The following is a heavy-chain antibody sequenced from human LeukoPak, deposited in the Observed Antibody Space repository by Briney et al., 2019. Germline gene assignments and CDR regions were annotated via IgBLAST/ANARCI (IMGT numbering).Heavy chain of an antibody. CDR1: GGSFSGYY. Sequence: SETLSLTCAVYGGSFSGYYRSWIRQPPGKGLEWIGEINHSRSTNYNPSLKSRVTISVDTSKNQFSLKLSSVTAADTAVYYCARGYSSSWLTFDYWGQGTLVTVSS. J-gene: IGHJ4*02. D-gene: IGHD6-13*01. CDR2: INHSRST. CDR3: ARGYSSSWLTFDY. V-gene: IGHV4-34*01.